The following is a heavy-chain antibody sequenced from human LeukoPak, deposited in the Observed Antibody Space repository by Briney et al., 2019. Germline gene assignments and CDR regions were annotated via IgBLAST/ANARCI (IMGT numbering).Heavy chain of an antibody. CDR1: GFTFSSYA. J-gene: IGHJ4*02. CDR3: VGSRSDGYKFDY. CDR2: ISGSGGST. D-gene: IGHD5-24*01. Sequence: GGSLRLSRAASGFTFSSYAMSWVRQAPGKGLEWVSAISGSGGSTYYADSVKGRFTISRDNSKNTLYLQMNSLRAEDTAVYYCVGSRSDGYKFDYWGQGTLVTVSS. V-gene: IGHV3-23*01.